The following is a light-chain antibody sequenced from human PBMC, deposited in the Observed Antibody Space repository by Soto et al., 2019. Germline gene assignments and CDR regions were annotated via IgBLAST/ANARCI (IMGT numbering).Light chain of an antibody. V-gene: IGKV1-12*01. CDR1: QSISSW. CDR3: QQGDSFLIT. J-gene: IGKJ5*01. Sequence: DIQMTQSPSSVSASVGDRVTITCRASQSISSWLAWYQQKPGTVPKLLIYAESSLQSGVSSRFSGSGTGTEFTLTITSLQPEDFGTYYCQQGDSFLITFGQGTRLEIK. CDR2: AES.